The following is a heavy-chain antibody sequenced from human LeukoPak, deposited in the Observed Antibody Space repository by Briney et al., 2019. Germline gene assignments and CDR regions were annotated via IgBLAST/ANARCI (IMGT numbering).Heavy chain of an antibody. CDR1: GYTFTSYG. Sequence: ASVKVSCKASGYTFTSYGISWVRQAPGQGLEWMGWISAYNGNTDYAQKPQGRVTMTTDTSTSTAYMELRSLRSDDTAIYYCARDISTSGVAGFDSWGQGTLVTVSS. J-gene: IGHJ4*02. V-gene: IGHV1-18*01. D-gene: IGHD6-19*01. CDR3: ARDISTSGVAGFDS. CDR2: ISAYNGNT.